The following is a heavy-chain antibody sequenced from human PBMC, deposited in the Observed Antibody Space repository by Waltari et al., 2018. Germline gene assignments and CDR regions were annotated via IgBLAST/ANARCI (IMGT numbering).Heavy chain of an antibody. CDR3: ARYRWLRRGYFDY. CDR2: INHSGST. CDR1: GGSFSGYY. J-gene: IGHJ4*02. V-gene: IGHV4-34*01. Sequence: QVQLQQWGAGLLKPSETLSLTCAVYGGSFSGYYWSWIRQPPGKGLEWIGEINHSGSTNYTPSLKSRVTISVDTSKNQFSLKLSSVTAADTAVYYCARYRWLRRGYFDYWGQGTLVTVSS. D-gene: IGHD5-12*01.